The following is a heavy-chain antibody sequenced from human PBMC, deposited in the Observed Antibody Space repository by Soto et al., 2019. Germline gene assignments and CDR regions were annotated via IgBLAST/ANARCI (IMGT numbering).Heavy chain of an antibody. D-gene: IGHD5-12*01. V-gene: IGHV1-18*04. Sequence: QVQLVQSGAEVKKPGASVKVSCKASGYTFTSYGISWVRQAPGQGLEWMGWISAYNGNTNYAQKLQGRVTMTTDTSTSTAYMELRSLRSDDTAVYYCARDLSGGGDYYYYSLDVWGQGTTVTVSS. CDR1: GYTFTSYG. CDR3: ARDLSGGGDYYYYSLDV. J-gene: IGHJ6*02. CDR2: ISAYNGNT.